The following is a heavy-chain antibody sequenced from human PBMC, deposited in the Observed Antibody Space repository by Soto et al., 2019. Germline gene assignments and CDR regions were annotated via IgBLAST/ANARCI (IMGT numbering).Heavy chain of an antibody. J-gene: IGHJ4*02. D-gene: IGHD1-26*01. V-gene: IGHV3-23*01. Sequence: ELQLLESGGGLVPPGGSLRLSCVASEFTFSSYAMSWVRQAPGKGLEWVSAISGSGGSTYYADSVKGRFTISRDNSKNTLYLQMNSLRAEDTAVYYCAKEAGYSGSYLDYWGQGTLVTVSS. CDR3: AKEAGYSGSYLDY. CDR2: ISGSGGST. CDR1: EFTFSSYA.